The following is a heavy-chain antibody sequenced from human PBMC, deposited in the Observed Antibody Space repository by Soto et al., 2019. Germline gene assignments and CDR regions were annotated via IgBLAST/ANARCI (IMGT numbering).Heavy chain of an antibody. Sequence: PSETLSLTCTVSGVSISNSSYYWGWIRRPPGQGLEWIGTICYSGITYYNPSLKSRVTISVDTSKNQFSLKLTSVTAADTAVYYCARHGSNWGQGTLVTVSS. CDR3: ARHGSN. J-gene: IGHJ4*02. CDR1: GVSISNSSYY. V-gene: IGHV4-39*01. CDR2: ICYSGIT.